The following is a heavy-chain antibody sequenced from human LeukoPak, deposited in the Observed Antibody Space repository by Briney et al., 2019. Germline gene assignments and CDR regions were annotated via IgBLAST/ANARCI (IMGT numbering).Heavy chain of an antibody. Sequence: GGSLRLSCAASGFTFSSYDMSWVRQAPGKGLEWVSAIRGSGDSTYYADSVKGRFTISRDSSENTLYLQMNSLRAEDTAVYYCAKYLSGYGTRYWGQGTLVTVSS. J-gene: IGHJ4*02. V-gene: IGHV3-23*01. D-gene: IGHD5-12*01. CDR1: GFTFSSYD. CDR3: AKYLSGYGTRY. CDR2: IRGSGDST.